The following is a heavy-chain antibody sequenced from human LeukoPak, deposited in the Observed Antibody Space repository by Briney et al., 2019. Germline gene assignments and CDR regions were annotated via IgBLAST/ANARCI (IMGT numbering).Heavy chain of an antibody. Sequence: PGGSLRLSCVASGFTFSGYWMTWVRQAPGKGLEWVANIKLDGSDKYYVDSVRGRFTISRDNAKNSLYLQMNSLRVEDTAVYYCAKDWVFDYWGQGTLVTVSS. CDR3: AKDWVFDY. CDR1: GFTFSGYW. D-gene: IGHD3-16*01. CDR2: IKLDGSDK. V-gene: IGHV3-7*01. J-gene: IGHJ4*02.